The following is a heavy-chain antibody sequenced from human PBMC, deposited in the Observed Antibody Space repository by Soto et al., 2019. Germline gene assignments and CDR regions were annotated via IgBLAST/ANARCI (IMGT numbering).Heavy chain of an antibody. V-gene: IGHV3-23*01. CDR3: AKDALARIAVYWFDP. J-gene: IGHJ5*02. D-gene: IGHD6-19*01. Sequence: GGSLRLSCAASGFTFSSYAMSWVRQAPGKGLEWVSAISGSGSTYYADSVKGRFTISRDNSKNTLYLQMNSLRAEDTAVYYCAKDALARIAVYWFDPWGQGTLVTVSS. CDR1: GFTFSSYA. CDR2: ISGSGST.